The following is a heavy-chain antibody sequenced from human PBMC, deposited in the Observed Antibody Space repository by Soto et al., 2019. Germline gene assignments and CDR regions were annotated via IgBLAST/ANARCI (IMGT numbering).Heavy chain of an antibody. Sequence: GGSLRLSCVGSGFSFRKYAMNWVRQAPGKGLEWVSGISGSGGSGRGFYADPVKGRFTISRDNSKNTLYLQMNSLRAEDTAVYYCARCLVQHFDWHGALDYWGQGTLVTVSS. CDR1: GFSFRKYA. J-gene: IGHJ4*02. V-gene: IGHV3-23*01. CDR3: ARCLVQHFDWHGALDY. D-gene: IGHD3-9*01. CDR2: ISGSGGSGRG.